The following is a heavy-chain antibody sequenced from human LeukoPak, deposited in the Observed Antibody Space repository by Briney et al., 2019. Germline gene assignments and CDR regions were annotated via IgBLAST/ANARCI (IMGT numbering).Heavy chain of an antibody. CDR1: GFTFNNYW. Sequence: GGSLRLSCAASGFTFNNYWMTWVRQAPGKGLEWVATIKHDGRDKHYVDSVKGRFAISTENAKNSVHLQMNSLRAEDTAVYFCARSYTASGYYYGVAYWGQGTLVSVSS. CDR2: IKHDGRDK. CDR3: ARSYTASGYYYGVAY. J-gene: IGHJ4*02. D-gene: IGHD3-22*01. V-gene: IGHV3-7*01.